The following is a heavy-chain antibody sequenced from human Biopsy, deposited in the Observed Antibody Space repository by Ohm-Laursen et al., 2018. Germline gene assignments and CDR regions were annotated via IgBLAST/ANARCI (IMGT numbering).Heavy chain of an antibody. CDR2: RFHSGSP. CDR3: VRLNRRGNIIFFDY. V-gene: IGHV4-59*08. Sequence: GTLSLTCTVSGGSITADFWTWIRQTPGERLEWIGYRFHSGSPMYNPSLKSRVTIPVDTSKSQFSLTLTSVTAADTAVYYCVRLNRRGNIIFFDYWGRGTLVTVSS. CDR1: GGSITADF. D-gene: IGHD3/OR15-3a*01. J-gene: IGHJ4*02.